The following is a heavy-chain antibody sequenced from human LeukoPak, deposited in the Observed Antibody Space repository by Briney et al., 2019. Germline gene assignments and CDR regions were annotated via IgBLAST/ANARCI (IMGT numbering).Heavy chain of an antibody. Sequence: GGSLRLSCAASGFTFSNYAMSWVRQAPGKGLEWVGFIRSKAYGGTTEYAASVKGRFTISRDDSKSIAYLQMNSLKTEDTAVYYCTREVSVAGPFDPWGQGTLVTVSS. CDR1: GFTFSNYA. V-gene: IGHV3-49*04. CDR3: TREVSVAGPFDP. CDR2: IRSKAYGGTT. J-gene: IGHJ5*02. D-gene: IGHD6-19*01.